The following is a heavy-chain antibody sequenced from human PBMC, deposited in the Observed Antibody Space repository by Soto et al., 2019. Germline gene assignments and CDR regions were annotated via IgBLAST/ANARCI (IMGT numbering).Heavy chain of an antibody. CDR2: IIPIFDTA. Sequence: QVQLVQSGAEVKKLGSSVKVSCKASGGTFSSCAISWVRQAPGQGLEWMGVIIPIFDTANYAQKFQGRVTITADESTSTAYMELSSLRSDDTAVYYCAYDPRGGYYFDNWGQGALVTVSS. V-gene: IGHV1-69*12. D-gene: IGHD1-1*01. J-gene: IGHJ4*02. CDR3: AYDPRGGYYFDN. CDR1: GGTFSSCA.